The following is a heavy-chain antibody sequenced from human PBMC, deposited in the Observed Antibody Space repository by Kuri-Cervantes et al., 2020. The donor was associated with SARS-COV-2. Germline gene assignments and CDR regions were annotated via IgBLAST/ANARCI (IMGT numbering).Heavy chain of an antibody. Sequence: GSLRLSCAVYGGSFSGYYWSWIRQPPGKGLEWIGEINHSGSTNYNPSLKGRVTISVDTSKNQFSLKLSSVTAADTAVYYCARVGLWAERSGYYYYFDYWGQGTLVTVSS. J-gene: IGHJ4*02. D-gene: IGHD3-22*01. V-gene: IGHV4-34*01. CDR3: ARVGLWAERSGYYYYFDY. CDR1: GGSFSGYY. CDR2: INHSGST.